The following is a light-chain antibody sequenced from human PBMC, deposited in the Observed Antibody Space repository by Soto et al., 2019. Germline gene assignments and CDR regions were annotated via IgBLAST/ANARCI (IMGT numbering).Light chain of an antibody. CDR1: SSNIGDNS. J-gene: IGLJ3*02. CDR3: ATWDSALSAGV. CDR2: DNN. V-gene: IGLV1-51*01. Sequence: QSVLTQPPSMSAAPGQMVAISCSGTSSNIGDNSVSWYRHFPGTAPKVLIYDNNRRPSGIPDRFSGSKSGTSATLTIIGLQTGDEADYYCATWDSALSAGVFGGGTQLTVL.